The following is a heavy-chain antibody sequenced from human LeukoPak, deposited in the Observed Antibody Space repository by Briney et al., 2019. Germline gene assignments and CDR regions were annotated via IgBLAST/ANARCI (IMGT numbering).Heavy chain of an antibody. CDR1: GGSITSSSYY. D-gene: IGHD5-12*01. CDR3: ARDGYSGSDAL. V-gene: IGHV4-61*02. CDR2: IHTSGST. Sequence: PSETLPLTCTVSGGSITSSSYYWSWIRQPAGKALEWLGRIHTSGSTNYNPSLKSRVTISVDTSQNQFSLKLSSVTAAGTAVYYSARDGYSGSDALWGQGTLVTVSS. J-gene: IGHJ4*02.